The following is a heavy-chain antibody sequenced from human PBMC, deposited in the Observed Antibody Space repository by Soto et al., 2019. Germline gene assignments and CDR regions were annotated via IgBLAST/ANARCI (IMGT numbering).Heavy chain of an antibody. CDR2: IYHSGST. Sequence: QVHLQESGPGLVNPSGTLTLTCAVSGGSISSSHWWGWVRQAPGKGLEWIGEIYHSGSTNYNPSLKSRITMSVDKSKNQFSVNLSSVTAADTAVYYCVRDVDETAIVPAPWLVWGRGTMVTVSS. D-gene: IGHD2-21*02. CDR3: VRDVDETAIVPAPWLV. J-gene: IGHJ6*02. V-gene: IGHV4-4*02. CDR1: GGSISSSHW.